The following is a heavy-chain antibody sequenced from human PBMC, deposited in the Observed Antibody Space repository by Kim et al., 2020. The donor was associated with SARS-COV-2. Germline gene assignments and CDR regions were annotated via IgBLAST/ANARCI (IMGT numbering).Heavy chain of an antibody. CDR2: IKQDGSEK. J-gene: IGHJ6*02. CDR1: GFTFSSYW. D-gene: IGHD3-10*01. CDR3: ARDLVVRGVYYYYYGMDV. V-gene: IGHV3-7*03. Sequence: GGSLRLSCAASGFTFSSYWMSWVRQAPGKGLEWVANIKQDGSEKYYVDSVKGRFTISRDNAKNSLYLQMNSLRAEDTAVYYCARDLVVRGVYYYYYGMDVWGQGTTVTVSS.